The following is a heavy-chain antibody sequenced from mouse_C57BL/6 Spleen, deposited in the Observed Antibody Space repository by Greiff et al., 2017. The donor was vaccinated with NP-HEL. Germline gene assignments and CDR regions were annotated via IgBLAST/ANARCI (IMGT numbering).Heavy chain of an antibody. CDR2: IDPETGGT. J-gene: IGHJ3*01. D-gene: IGHD2-4*01. V-gene: IGHV1-15*01. Sequence: VQLQQSGAELVRPGASVTLSCKASGYTFTDYEMHWVKQTPVHGLEWIGAIDPETGGTAYNQKFKGKAILTADKSSSTAYMELRSLTSEDSAVYYCTIYYDYGGFAYWGQGTLVTVSA. CDR1: GYTFTDYE. CDR3: TIYYDYGGFAY.